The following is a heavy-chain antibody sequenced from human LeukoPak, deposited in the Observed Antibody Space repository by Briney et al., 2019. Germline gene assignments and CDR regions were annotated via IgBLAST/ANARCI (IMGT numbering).Heavy chain of an antibody. J-gene: IGHJ4*02. D-gene: IGHD6-19*01. V-gene: IGHV3-23*01. Sequence: AGGSLRLSCAASGFTFSSYAMSWVRQAPGKGPEWVSAISGSGGSTYYADSVKGRFTISRDNSKNTLYLQMNSLRAEDTAVYYCASSGRSGWHHWGQGTLVTVSS. CDR1: GFTFSSYA. CDR2: ISGSGGST. CDR3: ASSGRSGWHH.